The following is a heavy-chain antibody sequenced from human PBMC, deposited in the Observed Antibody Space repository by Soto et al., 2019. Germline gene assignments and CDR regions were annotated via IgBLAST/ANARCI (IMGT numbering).Heavy chain of an antibody. D-gene: IGHD4-4*01. CDR1: GGSISSSSYF. CDR3: ARVALTVTKINWYFDL. CDR2: IYYSGST. J-gene: IGHJ2*01. V-gene: IGHV4-39*07. Sequence: SETLSLTCPVSGGSISSSSYFWGWIRQPPGKGLEWIGSIYYSGSTYYNPSLKSRVTISVDTSKNQFSLKLSSVTAADTAVYYCARVALTVTKINWYFDLWGRGTLVTVSS.